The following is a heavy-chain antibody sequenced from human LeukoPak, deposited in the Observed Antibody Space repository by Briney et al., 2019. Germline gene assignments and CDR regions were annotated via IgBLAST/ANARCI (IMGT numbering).Heavy chain of an antibody. CDR2: IIPIFGTA. V-gene: IGHV1-69*13. D-gene: IGHD5-12*01. CDR3: ASGEYSGYDSPFDY. CDR1: GGTFSSYA. J-gene: IGHJ4*02. Sequence: ASVEVSCKASGGTFSSYAISWVRQAPGQGLEWMGGIIPIFGTANYAQKFQGRVTITADESTSTAYMELSSLRSEDTAVYYCASGEYSGYDSPFDYWGQGTLVTVSS.